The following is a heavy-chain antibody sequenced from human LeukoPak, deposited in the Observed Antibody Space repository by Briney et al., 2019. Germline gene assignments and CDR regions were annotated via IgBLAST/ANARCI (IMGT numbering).Heavy chain of an antibody. V-gene: IGHV4-39*01. J-gene: IGHJ4*02. CDR3: ARHRGSGWYYFDY. D-gene: IGHD6-19*01. CDR2: IYYSGST. Sequence: PSETLSLTCAVYGGSFSSYYWGWIRQPPGKGLEWIGSIYYSGSTYYNPSLKSRVTISVDTSKNQFSLKLSSVTAADTAVYYCARHRGSGWYYFDYWGQGTLVTVSS. CDR1: GGSFSSYY.